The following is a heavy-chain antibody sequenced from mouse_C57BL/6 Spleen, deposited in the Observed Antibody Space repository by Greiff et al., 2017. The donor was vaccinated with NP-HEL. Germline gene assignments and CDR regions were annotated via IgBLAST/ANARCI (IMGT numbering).Heavy chain of an antibody. J-gene: IGHJ1*03. CDR3: AKPQFITTVVATGEWYFDV. D-gene: IGHD1-1*01. CDR2: IWGDGST. CDR1: GFSLTSYG. V-gene: IGHV2-3*01. Sequence: VQLKESGPGLVAPSPSLSITCTVSGFSLTSYGVSWVRQPPGKGLEWLGVIWGDGSTNYHSALISRLSISKDNSKSQVFLKLNSLQTDDTATYYCAKPQFITTVVATGEWYFDVWGTGTTVTVSS.